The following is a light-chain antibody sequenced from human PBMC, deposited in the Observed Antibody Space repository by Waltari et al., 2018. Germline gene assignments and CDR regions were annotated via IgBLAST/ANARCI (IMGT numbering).Light chain of an antibody. V-gene: IGKV1-5*03. J-gene: IGKJ3*01. CDR2: KAS. CDR1: QNINSW. Sequence: DIQMTQSPSTLSASVGDRVTITCRASQNINSWLAWFQQKPGNAPKLLIYKASSLETGVPSRFSGSESGTEFTLTINSLQPDDFATYYCQQYNSYHIFTFGPGTKVEI. CDR3: QQYNSYHIFT.